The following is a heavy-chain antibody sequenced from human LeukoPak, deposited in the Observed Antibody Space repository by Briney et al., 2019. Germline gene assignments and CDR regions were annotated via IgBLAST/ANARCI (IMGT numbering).Heavy chain of an antibody. CDR3: ARGRWAYGDYEDAFDI. V-gene: IGHV3-21*01. D-gene: IGHD4-17*01. Sequence: GGSLRLSCAASGFTFSSYSMNWVRQAPGKGLEWVSSISSSSSYIYYADSVKGRFTISRDNAKNSLYLQMNSLRAEDTAVYYCARGRWAYGDYEDAFDIWGQGTMVTVSS. J-gene: IGHJ3*02. CDR1: GFTFSSYS. CDR2: ISSSSSYI.